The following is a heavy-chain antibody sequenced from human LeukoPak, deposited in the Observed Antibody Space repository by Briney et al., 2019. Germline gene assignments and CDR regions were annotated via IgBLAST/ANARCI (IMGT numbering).Heavy chain of an antibody. J-gene: IGHJ3*02. Sequence: GASVKVSCKASGYTFTGYYIHWVRQAPGQGLEWMGWINPHSGGTNYAQKFQGRVTMTRDTSISTAYMELSRLRSDDTAVYYCARDRGNSGSYDAFDIWGQGTMVTVSS. CDR1: GYTFTGYY. CDR2: INPHSGGT. D-gene: IGHD1-26*01. V-gene: IGHV1-2*02. CDR3: ARDRGNSGSYDAFDI.